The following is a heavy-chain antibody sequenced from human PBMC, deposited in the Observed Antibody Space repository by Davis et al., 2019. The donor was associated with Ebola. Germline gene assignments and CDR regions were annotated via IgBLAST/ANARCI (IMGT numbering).Heavy chain of an antibody. CDR3: ARLYCSGGSCYPGFDY. J-gene: IGHJ4*02. CDR1: GGSFSGYY. Sequence: MPSETLSLTCAVYGGSFSGYYWSWIRQPPGKGLEWIGEINHSGSTNYNPSLKSRVTISVDTSKNQFSLKLSSVTAADTAVYYCARLYCSGGSCYPGFDYWGQGTLVTVAS. CDR2: INHSGST. D-gene: IGHD2-15*01. V-gene: IGHV4-34*01.